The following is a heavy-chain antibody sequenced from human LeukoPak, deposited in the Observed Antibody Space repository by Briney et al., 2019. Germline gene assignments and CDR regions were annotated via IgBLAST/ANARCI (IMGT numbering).Heavy chain of an antibody. CDR3: ARDAGWGYYDL. CDR1: GFTFSTSW. V-gene: IGHV3-7*01. D-gene: IGHD1-26*01. Sequence: GGSLRLSCVASGFTFSTSWVTWVRQAPGTGLEWVANIDKHGNGKYYVDSVKGRFAISRDYSSNSVFLQMDSLRAEDTSVYYCARDAGWGYYDLWGQGTPVTVSS. CDR2: IDKHGNGK. J-gene: IGHJ4*02.